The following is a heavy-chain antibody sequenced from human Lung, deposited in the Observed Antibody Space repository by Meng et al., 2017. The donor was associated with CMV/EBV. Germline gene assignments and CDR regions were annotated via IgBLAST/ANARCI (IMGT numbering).Heavy chain of an antibody. CDR3: AGQYSTTYSFYFDY. CDR2: ITSDGNDK. CDR1: GLTFSSYD. Sequence: GESLKISCVVSGLTFSSYDIHWVRQAPGKGLEWVALITSDGNDKYYADSVKGRFTISRDNSKNTLYLQMHSLGGDDTAVYYCAGQYSTTYSFYFDYWGQGXLVTVSS. J-gene: IGHJ4*02. D-gene: IGHD2-2*01. V-gene: IGHV3-30*02.